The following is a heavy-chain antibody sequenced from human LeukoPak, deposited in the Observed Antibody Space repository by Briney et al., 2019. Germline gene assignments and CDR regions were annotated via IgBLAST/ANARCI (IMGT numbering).Heavy chain of an antibody. J-gene: IGHJ6*02. CDR2: IKQDGSER. Sequence: GGSLRLSCAASGFTFSSYWMSWVRQAPGKGLEWVANIKQDGSERYYVDSVKGRFTIYRDNAKNSLYLQMNSLRAEDTAVYYCARVRVSTVTTFNYYYGMDVWGQGTTVTVSS. CDR1: GFTFSSYW. CDR3: ARVRVSTVTTFNYYYGMDV. V-gene: IGHV3-7*01. D-gene: IGHD4-17*01.